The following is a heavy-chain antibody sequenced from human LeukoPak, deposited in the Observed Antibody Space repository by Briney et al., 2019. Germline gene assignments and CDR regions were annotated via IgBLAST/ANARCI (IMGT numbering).Heavy chain of an antibody. J-gene: IGHJ4*02. Sequence: GGSLRLSCAASGFTFSSYETNWVRQAPGKGLEWVSSISGSSSDIYYADSVKGRFTISRDNAKNSLYLQINSLRVEDTAIYYCARRGDYDSSGYDYWGQGTLVTVSS. CDR3: ARRGDYDSSGYDY. CDR2: ISGSSSDI. CDR1: GFTFSSYE. D-gene: IGHD3-22*01. V-gene: IGHV3-21*01.